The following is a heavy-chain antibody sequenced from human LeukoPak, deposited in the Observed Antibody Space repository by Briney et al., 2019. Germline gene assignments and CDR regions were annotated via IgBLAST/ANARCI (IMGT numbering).Heavy chain of an antibody. D-gene: IGHD4-17*01. V-gene: IGHV4-30-2*01. CDR1: GDSISSGGYS. J-gene: IGHJ3*02. Sequence: SETLSLTCTVSGDSISSGGYSWSWIRQPPGKGLEWIGYIYHIGYISQSGNIYQNPSLKSRVTISLDTSRNQFSLKLSSVTAADTAVYYCATHRTTVTTMASGIDAFDIWGQGTMVTVSS. CDR2: ISQSGNI. CDR3: ATHRTTVTTMASGIDAFDI.